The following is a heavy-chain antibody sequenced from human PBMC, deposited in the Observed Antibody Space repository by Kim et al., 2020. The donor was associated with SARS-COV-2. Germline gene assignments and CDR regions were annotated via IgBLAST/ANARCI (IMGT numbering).Heavy chain of an antibody. Sequence: GGSLRLSCAASGFTFSNAWMSWVRQAPGKGLEWVGRIKSKTDGGTTDYAAPVKGRFTISRDDSKNTLYLQMNSLKTEDTAVYYCTAYCSSTSCYEAIFLHGAYYYYGMDVWGQGTTVTVSS. CDR3: TAYCSSTSCYEAIFLHGAYYYYGMDV. V-gene: IGHV3-15*01. CDR1: GFTFSNAW. CDR2: IKSKTDGGTT. D-gene: IGHD2-2*01. J-gene: IGHJ6*02.